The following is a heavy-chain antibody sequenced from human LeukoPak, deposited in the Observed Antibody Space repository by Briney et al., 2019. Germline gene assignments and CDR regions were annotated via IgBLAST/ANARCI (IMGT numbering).Heavy chain of an antibody. V-gene: IGHV1-69*13. D-gene: IGHD6-19*01. CDR2: IIPILGTP. Sequence: GASVKVSCKASGYTFNNYAISWLRQAPGQGPEWMGGIIPILGTPNYAQKFQGRVTITADESTSTTHMELRSLRSDDAAVYYCAREGHTSSRGWFVPWGQGTLVTVSS. CDR3: AREGHTSSRGWFVP. CDR1: GYTFNNYA. J-gene: IGHJ5*02.